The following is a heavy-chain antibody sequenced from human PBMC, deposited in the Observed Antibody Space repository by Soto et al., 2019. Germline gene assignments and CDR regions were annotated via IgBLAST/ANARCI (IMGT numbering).Heavy chain of an antibody. CDR3: VITAYSIGHLV. V-gene: IGHV6-1*01. CDR2: TYYRSKWYN. Sequence: SQTLSLTCAISGDSVSSSSATWNWLRQSPSRGLEWLGRTYYRSKWYNDYAVSVRSRITINPDTSKNQFSLHMNSMTPEDTAVYYCVITAYSIGHLVCGKGTMVTVAS. J-gene: IGHJ6*04. CDR1: GDSVSSSSAT. D-gene: IGHD6-19*01.